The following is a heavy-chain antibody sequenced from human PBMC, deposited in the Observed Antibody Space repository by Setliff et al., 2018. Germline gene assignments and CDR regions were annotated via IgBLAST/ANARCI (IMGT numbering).Heavy chain of an antibody. V-gene: IGHV4-34*08. CDR3: IRDTSGRDAFDI. CDR1: GGTFSDYY. Sequence: PSETLSLTCAAYGGTFSDYYWTWIRQPPGKGLEWVGEINHRGSTTYNPSLKSRVTISVDTSKDQFSLRLTSVTAADTAVYYCIRDTSGRDAFDIWGQGTMVTVSS. CDR2: INHRGST. D-gene: IGHD6-19*01. J-gene: IGHJ3*02.